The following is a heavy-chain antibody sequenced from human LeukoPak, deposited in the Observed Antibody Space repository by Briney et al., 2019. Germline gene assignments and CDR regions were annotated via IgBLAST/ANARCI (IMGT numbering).Heavy chain of an antibody. V-gene: IGHV3-30*04. Sequence: PGGSLRLSCAVSGFTFSTYAMHWVRQAPGKGLEWVAVISYDEINKYVDSVKGQFTISRDNSKNTLYLQMDSLRAEDTAVYYCARTIAAAGTYWFDPWGQGTLVTVSS. D-gene: IGHD6-13*01. CDR2: ISYDEINK. J-gene: IGHJ5*02. CDR3: ARTIAAAGTYWFDP. CDR1: GFTFSTYA.